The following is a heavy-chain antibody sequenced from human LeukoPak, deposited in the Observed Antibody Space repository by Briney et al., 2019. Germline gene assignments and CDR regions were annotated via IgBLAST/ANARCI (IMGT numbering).Heavy chain of an antibody. V-gene: IGHV3-21*01. CDR2: ISSSSSYI. CDR3: ARVGNYYDSSGYYYIGYYFDY. D-gene: IGHD3-22*01. Sequence: GGSLSLSCAASGFTFSSYSMNWVRQAPGKGLEWVSSISSSSSYIYYADSVKGRFTISRDNAKNSLYLQMNSLRAEDTAVYYCARVGNYYDSSGYYYIGYYFDYWGQGTLVTVSS. CDR1: GFTFSSYS. J-gene: IGHJ4*02.